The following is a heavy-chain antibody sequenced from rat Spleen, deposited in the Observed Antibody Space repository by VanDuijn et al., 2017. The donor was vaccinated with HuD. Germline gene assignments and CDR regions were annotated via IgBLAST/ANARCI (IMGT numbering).Heavy chain of an antibody. Sequence: EVQLVESGGGLVQPGRSLKLSCEASGFTFKNYWMTWIGQAPGKGLEWIASISNTGGTTNYPDSVKGRFTISRDNAKTTLYLQMNSLRSEDTATYYCTRGVYYGYNAFVYWGQGTLVTVSS. D-gene: IGHD1-9*01. CDR3: TRGVYYGYNAFVY. CDR2: ISNTGGTT. V-gene: IGHV5-31*01. CDR1: GFTFKNYW. J-gene: IGHJ3*01.